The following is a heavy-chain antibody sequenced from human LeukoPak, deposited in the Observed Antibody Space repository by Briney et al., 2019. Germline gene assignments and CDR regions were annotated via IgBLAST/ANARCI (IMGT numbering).Heavy chain of an antibody. CDR1: GGTFSSYA. CDR2: IIPIFGTA. V-gene: IGHV1-69*05. Sequence: EASVKVSCKAPGGTFSSYAISWVRQAPGQGLEWMGGIIPIFGTANYAQKFQGRVTITTDESTSTAYMELSSLRSEYTAVYYCARGSGSYTFDYWGQGTLVTVSS. CDR3: ARGSGSYTFDY. J-gene: IGHJ4*02. D-gene: IGHD1-26*01.